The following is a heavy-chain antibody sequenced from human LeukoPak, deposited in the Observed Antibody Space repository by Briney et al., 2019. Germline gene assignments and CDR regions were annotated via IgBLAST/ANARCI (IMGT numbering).Heavy chain of an antibody. CDR1: GGSISSSSYY. CDR3: ARLPKYSYGPFDY. J-gene: IGHJ4*02. Sequence: SETLSLTCTVSGGSISSSSYYWGWLRQPPGKGLEWIGSIYYSGSTYYNPSLKSRVTISVDTSKNQFSLKLSSVTAADTAVYYCARLPKYSYGPFDYWGQGTLVTVSS. V-gene: IGHV4-39*01. CDR2: IYYSGST. D-gene: IGHD5-18*01.